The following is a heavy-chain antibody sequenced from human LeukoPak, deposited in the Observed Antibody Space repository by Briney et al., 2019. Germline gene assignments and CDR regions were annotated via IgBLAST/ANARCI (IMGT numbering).Heavy chain of an antibody. D-gene: IGHD2-15*01. Sequence: ASVKVSCKASGYTFTSNDINWVRQGTGQGLEWMGWMNPNNGNTGYAQKFQGRVTMTRNTSINTAYMELSSLRSEDTAVYYCARAYRTGGICYGFDYWGQGTLVTVSS. CDR3: ARAYRTGGICYGFDY. CDR2: MNPNNGNT. J-gene: IGHJ4*02. V-gene: IGHV1-8*01. CDR1: GYTFTSND.